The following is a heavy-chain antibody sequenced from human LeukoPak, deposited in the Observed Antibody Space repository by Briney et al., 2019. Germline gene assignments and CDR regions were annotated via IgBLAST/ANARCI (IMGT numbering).Heavy chain of an antibody. D-gene: IGHD2-15*01. CDR1: GGSISSGGYY. CDR3: ARGPVVAAFYYFDY. CDR2: IYHSGST. J-gene: IGHJ4*02. Sequence: SQTLSLTCTVSGGSISSGGYYWSWIRQPPGKGLEWIGYIYHSGSTYYNPSLKSRVTISVDRSKNQFSLKLSSVTAADMAVYYCARGPVVAAFYYFDYWGQGTLVTVSS. V-gene: IGHV4-30-2*01.